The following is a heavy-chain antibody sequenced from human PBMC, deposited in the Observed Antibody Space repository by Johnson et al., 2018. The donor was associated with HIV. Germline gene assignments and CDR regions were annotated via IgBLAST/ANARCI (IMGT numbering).Heavy chain of an antibody. CDR1: EFTFSSYA. Sequence: MLLVESGGGLVQPGGSLRLSCAASEFTFSSYAMSWVRQAPGKGLEWVSAIYSGDTTYYADSVKGRFTISRDNSKNTLYLQMNSLRAEDTAVYYCAREGAWEVRPGAFDIWGQGTMVTVSS. V-gene: IGHV3-66*02. CDR2: IYSGDTT. D-gene: IGHD1-26*01. J-gene: IGHJ3*02. CDR3: AREGAWEVRPGAFDI.